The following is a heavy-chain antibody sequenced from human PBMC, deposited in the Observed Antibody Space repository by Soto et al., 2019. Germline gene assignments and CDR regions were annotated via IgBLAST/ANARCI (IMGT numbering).Heavy chain of an antibody. CDR2: IIPIFGTA. D-gene: IGHD3-10*01. V-gene: IGHV1-69*06. Sequence: SVKVSCKASGGTFSSYAISWVRQAPGQGLEWMGGIIPIFGTANYAQKFRGRVTITADKSTSTAYMELSSLRSEDTAVYYCAREDYYGSGSYYTFNWFDPWGQGTLVTVSS. CDR1: GGTFSSYA. J-gene: IGHJ5*02. CDR3: AREDYYGSGSYYTFNWFDP.